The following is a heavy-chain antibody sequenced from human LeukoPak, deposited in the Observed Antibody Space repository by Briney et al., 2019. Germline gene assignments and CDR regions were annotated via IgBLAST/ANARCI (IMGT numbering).Heavy chain of an antibody. V-gene: IGHV4-30-4*01. Sequence: SGTLSLTCTVSGGSISSGDYYWSWIRQPPGKGLEWIGYIYYSGSTYYNPSLKSRVTISVDTSKNQFSLKLSSVTAADTAVYYCARDEGANWFDPWGQGTLVTVSS. CDR2: IYYSGST. CDR3: ARDEGANWFDP. D-gene: IGHD4/OR15-4a*01. CDR1: GGSISSGDYY. J-gene: IGHJ5*02.